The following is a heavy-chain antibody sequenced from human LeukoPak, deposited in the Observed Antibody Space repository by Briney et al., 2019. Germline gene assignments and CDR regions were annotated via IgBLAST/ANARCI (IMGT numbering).Heavy chain of an antibody. CDR1: GFTFSSYA. Sequence: GGSLRLSCAASGFTFSSYAMHWVRQAPGKGLEWVAVISYDGSNKYYADSVKGRFTISRDNSKNTLYLQMNSLRAEDTAVYYCAKVSYSSGWHLGYFDYWGQGTLVTVSS. CDR2: ISYDGSNK. V-gene: IGHV3-30*04. CDR3: AKVSYSSGWHLGYFDY. D-gene: IGHD6-19*01. J-gene: IGHJ4*02.